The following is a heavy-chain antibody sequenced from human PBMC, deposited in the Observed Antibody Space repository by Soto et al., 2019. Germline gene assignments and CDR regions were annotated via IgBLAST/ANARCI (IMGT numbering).Heavy chain of an antibody. D-gene: IGHD6-13*01. CDR1: GFTFSSYG. CDR3: ARDGYSSSWYRRSYYYYGMDV. CDR2: IWYDGSNK. V-gene: IGHV3-33*01. J-gene: IGHJ6*02. Sequence: PGGSLRLSCAASGFTFSSYGMHWVRQAPGKGLEWVAVIWYDGSNKYYADSVKGRFTISRDNSKNTLYLQMNSLRAEDTAVYYCARDGYSSSWYRRSYYYYGMDVWGQGTTVTVSS.